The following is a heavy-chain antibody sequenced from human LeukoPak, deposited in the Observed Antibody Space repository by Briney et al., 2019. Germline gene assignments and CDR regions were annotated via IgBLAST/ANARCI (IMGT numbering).Heavy chain of an antibody. CDR2: IKGDGSEK. Sequence: GGSLRLSCVASGFTFSNFWMTWVRQPPGKGLEWEANIKGDGSEKYYVDSVKGRFTISRDNAKNSLYLQMNSLRAEDTAVYYCASGGHVDYCGQGTLVTVSS. V-gene: IGHV3-7*01. CDR3: ASGGHVDY. J-gene: IGHJ4*02. D-gene: IGHD3-10*01. CDR1: GFTFSNFW.